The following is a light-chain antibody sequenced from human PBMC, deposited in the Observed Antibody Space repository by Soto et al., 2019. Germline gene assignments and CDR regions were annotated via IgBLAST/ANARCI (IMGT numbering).Light chain of an antibody. CDR2: SNT. J-gene: IGLJ3*02. Sequence: QSALTQPPSASGTPGQRVTISCSGSSSNIGSKSVSWYQQVPGTAPKLLIFSNTLRPSGVPERFSGSTSGTSASLAISGLQSEDEADYYCAAWDDSLNGGVFGGGTQLTVL. CDR1: SSNIGSKS. V-gene: IGLV1-44*01. CDR3: AAWDDSLNGGV.